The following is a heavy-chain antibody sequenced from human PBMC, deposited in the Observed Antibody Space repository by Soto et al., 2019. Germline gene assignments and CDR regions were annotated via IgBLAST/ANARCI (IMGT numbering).Heavy chain of an antibody. D-gene: IGHD1-26*01. CDR1: GGSFSGYY. CDR3: ARKLFTLGGSYCDY. CDR2: INHSGST. J-gene: IGHJ4*02. V-gene: IGHV4-34*01. Sequence: PSETLSLTCAVYGGSFSGYYWSWIRQPPGKGLEWIGEINHSGSTNYNPSLKSRVTISVDTSKNQFSLKLSSVTAADTAVYYCARKLFTLGGSYCDYWGQGTLVTVSS.